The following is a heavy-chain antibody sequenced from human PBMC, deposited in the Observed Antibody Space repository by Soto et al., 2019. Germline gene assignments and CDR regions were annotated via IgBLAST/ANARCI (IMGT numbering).Heavy chain of an antibody. D-gene: IGHD3-10*01. CDR1: GFTFSIYS. CDR3: ATYYGSGSYFPDHYYYGMDV. Sequence: EVQVVESGGGLVQPGGSLRISCAASGFTFSIYSMNWVRQAPGKGLEWISYISSTSSTIYYADSVKGRFTISRDNAKNSLYLQMNSLRAEDTAVYYCATYYGSGSYFPDHYYYGMDVWSQGTTVTVSS. V-gene: IGHV3-48*01. CDR2: ISSTSSTI. J-gene: IGHJ6*02.